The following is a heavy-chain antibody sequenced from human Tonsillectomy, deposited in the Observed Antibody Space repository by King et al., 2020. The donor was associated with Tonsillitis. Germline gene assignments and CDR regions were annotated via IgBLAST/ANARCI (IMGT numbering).Heavy chain of an antibody. CDR3: ARLRPATPNPLDY. CDR2: IYPGDSDT. J-gene: IGHJ4*02. Sequence: QLVQSGAEVKKPGESLKISCKGSGYIFTSYWIAWVRQIPGKGLEWMGSIYPGDSDTRYSPSFQGQVTISADKSISTAYLQWSSLKASDTAMYYCARLRPATPNPLDYWGQGTLVTVSS. CDR1: GYIFTSYW. D-gene: IGHD2-2*01. V-gene: IGHV5-51*03.